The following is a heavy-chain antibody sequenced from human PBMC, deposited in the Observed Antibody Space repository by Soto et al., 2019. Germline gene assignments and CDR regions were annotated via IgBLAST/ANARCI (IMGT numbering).Heavy chain of an antibody. J-gene: IGHJ4*02. D-gene: IGHD3-22*01. V-gene: IGHV1-69*13. CDR2: IIPIFGTA. Sequence: SVKVSCKXSGGTFSSYAISWVRQAPGQGLEWMGGIIPIFGTANYAQKFQGRVTITADESTSTAYMELSSLRSEDTAVYYCARAHLNYYDSSGYYNFPFDYWGQGTLVTVSS. CDR1: GGTFSSYA. CDR3: ARAHLNYYDSSGYYNFPFDY.